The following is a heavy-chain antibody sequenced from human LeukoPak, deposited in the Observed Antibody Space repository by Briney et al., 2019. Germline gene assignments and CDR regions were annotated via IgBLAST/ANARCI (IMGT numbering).Heavy chain of an antibody. CDR1: GYTFTGYY. D-gene: IGHD3-22*01. CDR3: ARDLSTYYYDSSGYSNY. CDR2: INPNSGGT. Sequence: ASVKVSCKASGYTFTGYYMHWVRQAPGQGLEWMGWINPNSGGTNYAQKFQGRVTMTRDTSISTAYMELSRLRSDDTAVYYCARDLSTYYYDSSGYSNYWGQGTLATVSS. J-gene: IGHJ4*02. V-gene: IGHV1-2*02.